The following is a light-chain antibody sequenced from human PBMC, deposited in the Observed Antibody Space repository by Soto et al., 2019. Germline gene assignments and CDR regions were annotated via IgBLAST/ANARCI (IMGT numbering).Light chain of an antibody. CDR1: SSDVGSYNL. CDR3: CSYAGSSTYV. Sequence: QSALAQPASVSGSPGQSITISCTGTSSDVGSYNLVSWYQQHPGKAPKLMIYEVNKRPSGVSSRFSGPKSGNTASLTISGLQAEDEADYYCCSYAGSSTYVFGTGTKVTVL. J-gene: IGLJ1*01. CDR2: EVN. V-gene: IGLV2-23*02.